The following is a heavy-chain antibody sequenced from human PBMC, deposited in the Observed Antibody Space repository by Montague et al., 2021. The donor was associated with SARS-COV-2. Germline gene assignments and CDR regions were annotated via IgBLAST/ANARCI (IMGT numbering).Heavy chain of an antibody. CDR3: ARGVVGVMTNWLDT. V-gene: IGHV4-61*03. Sequence: SETLSLTCSVSGVSVSSNYYYWTWIRRPPGKGLEWIGYIYFNGNTIPNLSREGRVTTSIDTIKNHFSLRLASVTPADTAVYYCARGVVGVMTNWLDTWGQGTLVTVSS. CDR1: GVSVSSNYYY. CDR2: IYFNGNT. J-gene: IGHJ5*02. D-gene: IGHD3-16*01.